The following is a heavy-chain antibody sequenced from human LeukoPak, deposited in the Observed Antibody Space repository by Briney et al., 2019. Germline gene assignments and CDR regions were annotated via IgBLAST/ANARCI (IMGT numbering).Heavy chain of an antibody. D-gene: IGHD3-22*01. J-gene: IGHJ4*02. V-gene: IGHV3-74*01. Sequence: GGSLRLSCAASGFTFSSYWMHWVRQAPGKGLVWVSRINSDGSSTSYADSVKGRFTISRDNAKNTLYLQMNSLRAEDTAVYYCAREHSKDSSGYPINDYWGQGTLVTVSS. CDR1: GFTFSSYW. CDR2: INSDGSST. CDR3: AREHSKDSSGYPINDY.